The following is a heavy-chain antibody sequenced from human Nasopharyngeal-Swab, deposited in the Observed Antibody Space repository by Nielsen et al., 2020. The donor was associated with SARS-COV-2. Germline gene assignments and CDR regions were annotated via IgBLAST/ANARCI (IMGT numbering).Heavy chain of an antibody. CDR1: GGTFSSYA. Sequence: SAKVSCKASGGTFSSYAISRVRQAPPQGLEWLGGIIPFFGTANYAQKFQGRVTITADKSTSTAYMVRSSLRSEDTAVYYCASLRGKVRGGARGAFDIWGQGTMVTVSS. J-gene: IGHJ3*02. V-gene: IGHV1-69*06. CDR3: ASLRGKVRGGARGAFDI. CDR2: IIPFFGTA. D-gene: IGHD3-10*01.